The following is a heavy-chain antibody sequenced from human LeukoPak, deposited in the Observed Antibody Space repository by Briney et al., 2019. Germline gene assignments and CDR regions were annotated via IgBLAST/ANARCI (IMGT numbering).Heavy chain of an antibody. D-gene: IGHD3-22*01. V-gene: IGHV3-73*01. CDR1: GFTFSGSA. J-gene: IGHJ4*02. CDR3: TIPINYYDSSGYYSPFGY. Sequence: PGGSLRLSCAASGFTFSGSAMHWVRQASGKGLEWVGRIRSKANGYATAYAASVKGRFTISRDDSKNTAYLQMNSLKTEDTAVYYCTIPINYYDSSGYYSPFGYWGQGTLVTVSS. CDR2: IRSKANGYAT.